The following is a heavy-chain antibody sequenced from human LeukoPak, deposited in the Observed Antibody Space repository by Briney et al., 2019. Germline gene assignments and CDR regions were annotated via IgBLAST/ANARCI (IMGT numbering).Heavy chain of an antibody. V-gene: IGHV3-30*18. J-gene: IGHJ4*02. CDR2: ISPDGSSE. CDR3: AKDYGGVSNF. Sequence: GGSLRLSCAGSGFTFRSYGMHWVRQAPGKGLEWVALISPDGSSEYYTGSVKGRFTISRDNSKNTLYLQMNSLRPEDTALYYCAKDYGGVSNFWGQGILVTVSS. CDR1: GFTFRSYG. D-gene: IGHD3-16*01.